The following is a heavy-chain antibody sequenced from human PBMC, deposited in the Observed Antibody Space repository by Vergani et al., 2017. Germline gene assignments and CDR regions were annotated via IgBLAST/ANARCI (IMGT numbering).Heavy chain of an antibody. CDR2: IYYSGST. CDR3: ARGRYYDSSGYPF. J-gene: IGHJ4*02. V-gene: IGHV4-31*03. CDR1: GGSISSGGYY. D-gene: IGHD3-22*01. Sequence: QLQLQESGSGLVKPSQTLSLTCTVSGGSISSGGYYWSWIRQHPGKGLEWIGYIYYSGSTYYNPSLKSRVTISVDTTKNQFSLKLSSVTAADTAVYYCARGRYYDSSGYPFWGQGTLVTVSS.